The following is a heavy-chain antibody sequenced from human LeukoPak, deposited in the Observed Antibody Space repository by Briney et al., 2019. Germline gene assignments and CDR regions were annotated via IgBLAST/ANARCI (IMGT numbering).Heavy chain of an antibody. Sequence: PGGSLRLSCAASGFTFSSYGMHWVRQAPGKGLEWVAFIRYDGSNKYYADSVKGRFTISRDNSKNTLYLQMNSLRAEDTAVYYFAKDLYEDYYMDVWGKGTTVTVSS. J-gene: IGHJ6*03. V-gene: IGHV3-30*02. CDR1: GFTFSSYG. CDR3: AKDLYEDYYMDV. CDR2: IRYDGSNK. D-gene: IGHD3-16*01.